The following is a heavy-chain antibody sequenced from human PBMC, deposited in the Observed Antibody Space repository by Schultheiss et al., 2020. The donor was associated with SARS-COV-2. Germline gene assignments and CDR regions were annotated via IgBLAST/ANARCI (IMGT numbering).Heavy chain of an antibody. Sequence: GGSLRLSCAASGFTFSSYGMHWVRQAPGKGLEWVAVIWYDGSNKYYADSVKGRFTISRDNSGSTLYLQMNSLRVEDTGVYYCARRSSDNWNYYYYYMDVWGKGTTVTVSS. D-gene: IGHD1-20*01. CDR3: ARRSSDNWNYYYYYMDV. V-gene: IGHV3-33*01. CDR1: GFTFSSYG. CDR2: IWYDGSNK. J-gene: IGHJ6*03.